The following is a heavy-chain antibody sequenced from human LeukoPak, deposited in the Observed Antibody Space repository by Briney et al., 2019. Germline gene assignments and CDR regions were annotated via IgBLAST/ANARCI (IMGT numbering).Heavy chain of an antibody. V-gene: IGHV3-23*01. CDR3: AKIRLEESATGY. CDR1: GFSFSAYG. J-gene: IGHJ4*02. Sequence: GGSLRLSCAASGFSFSAYGVNWVRQAPGKGLEWVSAIGGSGDTTYYADSVRGRFTISRDNSKNTMYLQMSSLRAEDTAVYYCAKIRLEESATGYWGQGTLVTVSS. CDR2: IGGSGDTT. D-gene: IGHD2-15*01.